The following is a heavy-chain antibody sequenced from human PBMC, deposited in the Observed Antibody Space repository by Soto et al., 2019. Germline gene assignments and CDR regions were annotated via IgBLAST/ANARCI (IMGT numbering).Heavy chain of an antibody. D-gene: IGHD1-26*01. CDR3: PTRGPGIVAATWYYFDY. Sequence: TLSLTCTVSGGSISSGGYYWSWIRQHPGKGLEWIGYIYYSGSTYYNPSLKSRATISVDTSKNQLSMKLSSVTAADTAAYKSPTRGPGIVAATWYYFDYWGQGPLVTVSS. J-gene: IGHJ4*02. CDR2: IYYSGST. V-gene: IGHV4-31*03. CDR1: GGSISSGGYY.